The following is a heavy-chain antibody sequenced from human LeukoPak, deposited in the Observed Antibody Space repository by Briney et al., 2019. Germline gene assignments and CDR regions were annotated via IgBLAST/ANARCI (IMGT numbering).Heavy chain of an antibody. D-gene: IGHD6-13*01. CDR3: ARVGVLSSSWLLY. Sequence: GGSLRLSCAASGFTFDDYGMSWVRQAPGKGLEWVSGINWNGGSTGYADSVKGRFTISRDNAKNSLYLQMNNLRAEDTAVYYCARVGVLSSSWLLYWGQGTLVTVSS. J-gene: IGHJ4*02. CDR1: GFTFDDYG. CDR2: INWNGGST. V-gene: IGHV3-20*04.